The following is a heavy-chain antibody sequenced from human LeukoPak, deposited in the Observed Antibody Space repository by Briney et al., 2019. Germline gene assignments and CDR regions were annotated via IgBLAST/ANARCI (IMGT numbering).Heavy chain of an antibody. J-gene: IGHJ5*02. V-gene: IGHV4-34*01. CDR1: GGSFSGYY. CDR2: INHSGST. D-gene: IGHD3-3*01. Sequence: PSETLSLTCAVYGGSFSGYYWSWIRQPPGKGLEWIGEINHSGSTNYNPSLKSRVTISVDTSKNQFSLKLSSVTAADTAVYYCARGFKVTIFGVVTFGWFDPWGQGTLVTVSS. CDR3: ARGFKVTIFGVVTFGWFDP.